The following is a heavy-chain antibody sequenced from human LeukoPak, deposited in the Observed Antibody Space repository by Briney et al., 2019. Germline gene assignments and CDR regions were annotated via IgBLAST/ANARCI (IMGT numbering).Heavy chain of an antibody. CDR2: ISGSGGST. CDR3: AKAGQWLFDYYYYGMDV. V-gene: IGHV3-23*01. J-gene: IGHJ6*02. CDR1: GFTFSSYA. D-gene: IGHD6-19*01. Sequence: GGSLRLSCAASGFTFSSYAMSWVRQAPGKGLEWVSAISGSGGSTYYADSVKGRFTISRDNSKNTLYLQMNSLRAEDTAVYYCAKAGQWLFDYYYYGMDVWGQGTMVTVSS.